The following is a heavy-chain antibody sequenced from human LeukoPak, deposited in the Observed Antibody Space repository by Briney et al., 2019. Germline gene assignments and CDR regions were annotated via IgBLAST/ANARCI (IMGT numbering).Heavy chain of an antibody. CDR3: AREGRGYSYAFEY. D-gene: IGHD5-18*01. CDR2: INSDGSST. Sequence: GGSLRLSCAASGFTFSNYWMHWLRQAPGKGLVWVSRINSDGSSTTYADSVKGRFTISRDNGQSTLYLQMNSLRAEDTAVYYCAREGRGYSYAFEYWGQGTLVTVSS. V-gene: IGHV3-74*01. CDR1: GFTFSNYW. J-gene: IGHJ4*02.